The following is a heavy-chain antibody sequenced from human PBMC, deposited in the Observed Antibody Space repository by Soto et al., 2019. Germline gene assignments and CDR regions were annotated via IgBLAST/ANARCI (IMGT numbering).Heavy chain of an antibody. CDR1: GFTFSSYA. CDR2: ISGSGGST. D-gene: IGHD3-10*01. V-gene: IGHV3-23*01. Sequence: EVQLLESGGGLVQPGGSLRLSCAASGFTFSSYAMSWVRQAPGKGLEWVSAISGSGGSTYYADSVKGRFTISRDNSKNTMYLQMNSLRAEDTAVYYCAKEGATMVRGVIYYYYYMDVWGKGTTVTVSS. CDR3: AKEGATMVRGVIYYYYYMDV. J-gene: IGHJ6*03.